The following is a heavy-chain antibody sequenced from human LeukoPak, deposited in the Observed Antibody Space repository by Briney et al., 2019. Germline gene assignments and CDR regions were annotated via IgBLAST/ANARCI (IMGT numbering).Heavy chain of an antibody. D-gene: IGHD6-13*01. V-gene: IGHV1-2*02. CDR1: GYTFTGYY. CDR2: INPNSGGT. J-gene: IGHJ4*02. Sequence: ASVKVSCKASGYTFTGYYMHWVRQAPGQGLEWMGWINPNSGGTNYAQKFQGRVTMTRDTSISTAYMELSRLRSDDTAVYYCASSPARSSWGWTDYWGQGTLVTVSS. CDR3: ASSPARSSWGWTDY.